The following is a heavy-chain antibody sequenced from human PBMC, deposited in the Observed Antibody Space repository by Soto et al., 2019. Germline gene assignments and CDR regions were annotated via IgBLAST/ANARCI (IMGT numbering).Heavy chain of an antibody. D-gene: IGHD6-13*01. CDR1: GFTFSIHW. CDR2: ISYDGSNK. J-gene: IGHJ6*02. Sequence: VHLEESGGGLVQPGGSLRLSCAASGFTFSIHWMHWVRQAPGKGLEWVAVISYDGSNKYYADSVKGRFTISRDNSKNTLYLQMNSLRAEDTAVYYCAKVGSSPGFYGMDVWGQGTTVTVSS. CDR3: AKVGSSPGFYGMDV. V-gene: IGHV3-30*18.